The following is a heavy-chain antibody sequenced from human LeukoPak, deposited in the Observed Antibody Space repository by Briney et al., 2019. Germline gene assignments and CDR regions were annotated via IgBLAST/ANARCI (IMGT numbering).Heavy chain of an antibody. CDR1: GESISSHY. Sequence: SETLSLTCNVSGESISSHYWSWTRQPPGKGLEWIGYIYHSGSTNYNPSLKSRVTISVDTSQNQFYLKLSSVTAADTAVYYCASEYCTGGSCQKAYAYWGQGTLVTVFS. CDR3: ASEYCTGGSCQKAYAY. CDR2: IYHSGST. D-gene: IGHD2-15*01. V-gene: IGHV4-59*11. J-gene: IGHJ4*02.